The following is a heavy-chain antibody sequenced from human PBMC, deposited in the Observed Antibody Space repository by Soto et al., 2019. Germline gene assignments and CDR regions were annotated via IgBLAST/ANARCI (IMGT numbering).Heavy chain of an antibody. CDR2: INHSGST. CDR3: ARGWGRIFDS. V-gene: IGHV4-34*01. Sequence: QVQLQQWGAGLLKPSETLSLTCAVYGGSFSGYYWNWIRQPPGKGLDWIGEINHSGSTNYNPSLKSRVTISVDTSKNQFSLKLSSVTAADTAVYYCARGWGRIFDSWGQGTLVTGSS. CDR1: GGSFSGYY. D-gene: IGHD7-27*01. J-gene: IGHJ4*02.